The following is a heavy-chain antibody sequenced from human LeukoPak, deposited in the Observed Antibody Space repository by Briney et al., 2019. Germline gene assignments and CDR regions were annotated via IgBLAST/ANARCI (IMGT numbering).Heavy chain of an antibody. J-gene: IGHJ6*02. Sequence: SETLSLTCTVSGGSISSYYWSWIRQPPGKGLEWIGYIYYSGSTNYNPSLKSRVTISVDTSKNQFSLKLSSVTAADTAVYYCARDTSYYYGMDVWGQGTTATVSS. CDR3: ARDTSYYYGMDV. V-gene: IGHV4-59*01. CDR1: GGSISSYY. CDR2: IYYSGST.